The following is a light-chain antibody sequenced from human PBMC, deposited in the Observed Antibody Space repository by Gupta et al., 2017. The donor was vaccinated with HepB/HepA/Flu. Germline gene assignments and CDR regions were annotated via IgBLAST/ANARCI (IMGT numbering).Light chain of an antibody. V-gene: IGLV2-14*03. CDR1: SSDVGGYNY. Sequence: QSALTQPASVSGSPGQPITISCTGTSSDVGGYNYVSWYQQHPGKVPKLMIYDVSNRPSGVSNRFSGSTSGNTASLTISGLQAEDEADYYCSSYTSSSTYVFGTGTKVTVL. CDR2: DVS. CDR3: SSYTSSSTYV. J-gene: IGLJ1*01.